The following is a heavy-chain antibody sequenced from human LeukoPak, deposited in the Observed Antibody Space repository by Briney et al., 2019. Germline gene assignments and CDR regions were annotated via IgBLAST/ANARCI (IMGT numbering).Heavy chain of an antibody. CDR3: ARMVVTVGYYGMDV. J-gene: IGHJ6*02. CDR1: GDSVSSNSAA. D-gene: IGHD4-23*01. CDR2: TYYRSKWYN. Sequence: SQTLSRICAISGDSVSSNSAAWNWIRQSPSRGPKWLGRTYYRSKWYNDYAVSVKSRITIIPDTSKNQFSLQLNSVTPEDTAVYYCARMVVTVGYYGMDVWGQGTTVTVSS. V-gene: IGHV6-1*01.